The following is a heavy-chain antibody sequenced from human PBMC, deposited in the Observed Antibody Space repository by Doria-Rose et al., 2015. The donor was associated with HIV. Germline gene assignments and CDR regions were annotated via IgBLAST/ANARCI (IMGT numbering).Heavy chain of an antibody. CDR3: ARMGSYRELDY. J-gene: IGHJ4*02. Sequence: VKPSETLSLTCSVSGASVSSRGYYWNWIHQVPGKGLESLGYTYYTGTSDYSPSLKSRLNMAVDTSKNQFSLKLSFVTVADTAVYYCARMGSYRELDYWGQGALVIVSA. V-gene: IGHV4-31*03. CDR1: GASVSSRGYY. CDR2: TYYTGTS. D-gene: IGHD3-3*01.